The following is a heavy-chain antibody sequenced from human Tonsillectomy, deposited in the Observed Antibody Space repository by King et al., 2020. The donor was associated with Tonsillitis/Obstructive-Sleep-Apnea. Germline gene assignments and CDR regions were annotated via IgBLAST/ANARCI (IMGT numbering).Heavy chain of an antibody. Sequence: VQLVESGGGLVQPGGSLRLSCAASGFTFRSYWMSWVRQAPGKGLEWVANIKQDGSEKYYVDSVKGRFTISRDNAKNSLYLQMNSLRAEDTAVYYCVRDPDYLVVNVGDFLDGLFDPWGQGTLVTVSS. D-gene: IGHD2-8*02. J-gene: IGHJ5*02. CDR1: GFTFRSYW. CDR2: IKQDGSEK. V-gene: IGHV3-7*03. CDR3: VRDPDYLVVNVGDFLDGLFDP.